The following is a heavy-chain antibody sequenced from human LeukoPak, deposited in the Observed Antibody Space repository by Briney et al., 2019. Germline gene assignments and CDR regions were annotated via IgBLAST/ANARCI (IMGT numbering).Heavy chain of an antibody. V-gene: IGHV3-21*01. CDR1: GFTFSSYS. CDR3: GREYDFGDRRVDY. D-gene: IGHD4-17*01. Sequence: AGGSLRLSCTASGFTFSSYSMNWVRQAPGKGLEWVSSISSSGSYIYYADSMKGRFTISRDNAKNSLYLQMNSLRVEDTAVYYCGREYDFGDRRVDYWGQGTLVTVPS. J-gene: IGHJ4*02. CDR2: ISSSGSYI.